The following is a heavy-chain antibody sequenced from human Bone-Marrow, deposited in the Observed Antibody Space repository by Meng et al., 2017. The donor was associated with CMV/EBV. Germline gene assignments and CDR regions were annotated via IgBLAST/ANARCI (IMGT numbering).Heavy chain of an antibody. CDR2: ISSSSSYI. J-gene: IGHJ3*02. Sequence: GESLKISCAASGFTFSSYSMNWVRQAPGKGLEWVSSISSSSSYIYYADLVKGRFTISRDNAKNSLYLQMNSLRAEDTAVYYCARDLPLFTDIVVVPAANDAFDIWGQGTMVTVSS. V-gene: IGHV3-21*01. CDR3: ARDLPLFTDIVVVPAANDAFDI. CDR1: GFTFSSYS. D-gene: IGHD2-2*01.